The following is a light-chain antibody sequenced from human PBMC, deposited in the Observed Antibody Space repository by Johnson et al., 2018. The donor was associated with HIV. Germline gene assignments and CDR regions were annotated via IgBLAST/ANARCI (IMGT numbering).Light chain of an antibody. CDR2: KND. J-gene: IGLJ1*01. V-gene: IGLV1-51*02. CDR3: GLCDTRLSVGVV. Sequence: QSVLTQPPSVSAAPGQKVTISCSGSSSNVGSNYISWYRQLPGTAPTLLIYKNDKRPSGIPDRFSGSKSGTSATLGLTGIQTGDAADYYCGLCDTRLSVGVVFGTGTKVTVL. CDR1: SSNVGSNY.